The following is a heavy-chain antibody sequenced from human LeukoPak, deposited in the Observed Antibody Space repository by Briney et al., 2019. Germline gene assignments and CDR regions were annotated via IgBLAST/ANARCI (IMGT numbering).Heavy chain of an antibody. V-gene: IGHV4-59*01. CDR2: IYYSGST. Sequence: SETLSLTCTVSGGSIRSYYWSWIRQPPGKGLEGIGYIYYSGSTNYNPSLKSRVTISVDTSKNQFSLKLISVTAADTAVYYCARLSGYSGAFDIWGQGTKVTVSS. CDR1: GGSIRSYY. D-gene: IGHD5-12*01. CDR3: ARLSGYSGAFDI. J-gene: IGHJ3*02.